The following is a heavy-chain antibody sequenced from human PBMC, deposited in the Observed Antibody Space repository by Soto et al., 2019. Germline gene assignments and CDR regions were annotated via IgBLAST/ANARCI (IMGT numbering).Heavy chain of an antibody. V-gene: IGHV1-2*04. CDR1: GYAFTDYS. D-gene: IGHD2-21*01. J-gene: IGHJ4*02. Sequence: VQLVQSGAEVKKPGASVTVSCKASGYAFTDYSIHWVRQAPGQGPEYMGWINPNSGGTNYAQRSQGWVTMTRDTSISTAYMELSRLKSDATPVYYCASGRELTKSHIGFAYLGPGTLVNAS. CDR2: INPNSGGT. CDR3: ASGRELTKSHIGFAY.